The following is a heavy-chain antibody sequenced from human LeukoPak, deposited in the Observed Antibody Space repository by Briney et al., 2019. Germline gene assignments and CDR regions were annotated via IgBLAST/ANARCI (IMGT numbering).Heavy chain of an antibody. D-gene: IGHD2-21*02. Sequence: GGSLRLSCLGSGFTFSWYGMNWVRQAAGRGLEYVSAISKNGGNTYYVDSVKGRFTISRDNSKNTLYLQMNSLRVEDTAVYFCVKDLSDRDVDYWGQGTLVTVSS. J-gene: IGHJ4*02. CDR3: VKDLSDRDVDY. CDR2: ISKNGGNT. V-gene: IGHV3-64D*06. CDR1: GFTFSWYG.